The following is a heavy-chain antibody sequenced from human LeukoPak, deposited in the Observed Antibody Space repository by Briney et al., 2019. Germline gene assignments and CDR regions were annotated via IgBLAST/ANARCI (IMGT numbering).Heavy chain of an antibody. CDR1: GFTFDDYA. V-gene: IGHV3-9*01. Sequence: GGSLRLSCAASGFTFDDYAMHWVRQAPGKGLERVSGISWNSGSIGYADSVKGRFTISRDDAKNSLYLQMNSLRAEDTALYYCAKGYSYGYVIDYWGQGTLVTVSS. CDR2: ISWNSGSI. J-gene: IGHJ4*02. D-gene: IGHD5-18*01. CDR3: AKGYSYGYVIDY.